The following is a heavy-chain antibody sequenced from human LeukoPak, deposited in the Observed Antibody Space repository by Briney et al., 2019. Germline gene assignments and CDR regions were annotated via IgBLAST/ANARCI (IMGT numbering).Heavy chain of an antibody. V-gene: IGHV4-39*01. D-gene: IGHD1-26*01. CDR2: MFYRGST. CDR3: ARQGGWGGAASLIEY. Sequence: SQTVSLTCTVSGVSISTSTYYWAWIRQPPGKGLEWIGSMFYRGSTYYNASLKSRVTISVDTSKNQFSLNLSSVTASDTAIFYCARQGGWGGAASLIEYWGQGPLVTVSS. J-gene: IGHJ4*02. CDR1: GVSISTSTYY.